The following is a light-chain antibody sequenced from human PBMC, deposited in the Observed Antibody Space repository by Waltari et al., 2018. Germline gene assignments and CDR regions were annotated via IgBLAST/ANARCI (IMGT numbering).Light chain of an antibody. CDR1: QSISSY. V-gene: IGKV1-39*01. J-gene: IGKJ5*01. Sequence: DIQMTQSPSSLSASVGDRAPITCRASQSISSYLNWYQQKPGKAPKLLIYAASSLQSGVPSRFSGSGSGTDFTLTISSLQPEDFATYYCQQSYSTPEITFGQGTRLEIK. CDR3: QQSYSTPEIT. CDR2: AAS.